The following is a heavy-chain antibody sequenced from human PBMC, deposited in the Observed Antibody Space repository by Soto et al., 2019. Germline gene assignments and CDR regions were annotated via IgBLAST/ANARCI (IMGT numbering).Heavy chain of an antibody. D-gene: IGHD3-10*01. CDR3: ARRLYYGSLDY. J-gene: IGHJ4*02. Sequence: PSETLSLTCTVSGGSISSSSYYWGWIRQPPGKWLEWIGSIYYSGSTYYNPSLKSRVTISVDTSKNQFSLKLSSVTAADTAVYYCARRLYYGSLDYWGQGTLVTVSS. V-gene: IGHV4-39*01. CDR2: IYYSGST. CDR1: GGSISSSSYY.